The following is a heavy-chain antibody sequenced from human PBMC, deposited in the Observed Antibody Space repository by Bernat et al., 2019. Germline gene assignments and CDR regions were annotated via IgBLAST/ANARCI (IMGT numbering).Heavy chain of an antibody. J-gene: IGHJ4*02. CDR3: AKANGSGSYSNTRPFYYFDY. CDR2: ISYDGSNK. D-gene: IGHD3-10*01. V-gene: IGHV3-30*18. CDR1: GFTFSSYG. Sequence: QVQLVESGGGVVQPGRSLRLSCAASGFTFSSYGMHWVRQAPGKGLEWVAVISYDGSNKYYADSVKGRFTISRDNSKNTLYLQMNSLRAEDTAVYYCAKANGSGSYSNTRPFYYFDYWGQGTLVTVSS.